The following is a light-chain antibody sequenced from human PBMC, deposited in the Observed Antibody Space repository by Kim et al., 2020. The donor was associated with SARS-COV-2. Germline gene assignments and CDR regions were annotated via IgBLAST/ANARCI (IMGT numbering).Light chain of an antibody. CDR1: SSNIGSNY. CDR2: RNN. Sequence: ELTQPPSASGTPGQRVTISCSGSSSNIGSNYVYWYQQLPGTAPKLLIYRNNQRPSGVPDRFSGSKSGTSASLAISGLRSEDEADYYCAAWDDSLSGVFGGGTKLTVL. CDR3: AAWDDSLSGV. V-gene: IGLV1-47*01. J-gene: IGLJ3*02.